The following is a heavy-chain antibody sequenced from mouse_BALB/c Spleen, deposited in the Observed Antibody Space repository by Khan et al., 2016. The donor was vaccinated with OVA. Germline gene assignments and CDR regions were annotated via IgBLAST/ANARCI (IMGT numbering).Heavy chain of an antibody. CDR1: GYTFTNYA. V-gene: IGHV1S136*01. J-gene: IGHJ3*01. CDR3: IREAANWDFSLSD. CDR2: INPYNDGI. Sequence: VQLQQSGPDLVKPGASVKMSCKASGYTFTNYAMNWVKQKPGQGLEWIGYINPYNDGIRYNEKFQGKATLTSDKSSSTAYMELSSLTSEDPSVDYCIREAANWDFSLSDWGQGTLVTISA. D-gene: IGHD4-1*01.